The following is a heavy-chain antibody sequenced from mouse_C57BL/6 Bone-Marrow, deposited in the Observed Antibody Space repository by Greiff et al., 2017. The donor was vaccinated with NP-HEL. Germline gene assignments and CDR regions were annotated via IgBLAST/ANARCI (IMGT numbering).Heavy chain of an antibody. J-gene: IGHJ3*01. Sequence: EVMLVESGGDLVKPGGSLKLSCAASGFTFSSYGMSWVRQTPDKRLEWVATISSGGSYTYYLDSVQGRFTISRDTAKNTLYLQISSLKSEDTAMYYCASPIVTKFAYWGQGTLVTVSA. CDR1: GFTFSSYG. CDR3: ASPIVTKFAY. V-gene: IGHV5-6*01. CDR2: ISSGGSYT. D-gene: IGHD2-12*01.